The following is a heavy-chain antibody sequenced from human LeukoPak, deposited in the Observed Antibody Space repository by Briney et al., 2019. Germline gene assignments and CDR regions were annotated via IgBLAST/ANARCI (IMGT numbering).Heavy chain of an antibody. CDR1: GGSISSSSYY. CDR3: ARSGRGTFTSYWTYFDF. CDR2: IYYSGNT. Sequence: SETLSLTCTVSGGSISSSSYYWGWIRQPPGKGLEWIGYIYYSGNTNYNPSLESRVTISIDTSKSQISLRLSSVTAADTAVYYCARSGRGTFTSYWTYFDFWGQGTLVTVSS. J-gene: IGHJ4*02. V-gene: IGHV4-61*05. D-gene: IGHD2/OR15-2a*01.